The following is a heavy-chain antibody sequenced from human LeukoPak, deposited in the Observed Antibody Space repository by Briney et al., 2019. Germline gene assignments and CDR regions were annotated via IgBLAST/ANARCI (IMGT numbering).Heavy chain of an antibody. CDR3: ARTITMIVVADKGFDY. CDR1: GDSVSSNSAA. J-gene: IGHJ4*02. Sequence: SQTLSLTCAISGDSVSSNSAAWNWIRQSPSRGLEWLGRTYYRSKWCNDYAVSVKSRITINPDTSKNQFSLQLNPVTPEDTAVYYCARTITMIVVADKGFDYWGQGTLVTVSS. CDR2: TYYRSKWCN. D-gene: IGHD3-22*01. V-gene: IGHV6-1*01.